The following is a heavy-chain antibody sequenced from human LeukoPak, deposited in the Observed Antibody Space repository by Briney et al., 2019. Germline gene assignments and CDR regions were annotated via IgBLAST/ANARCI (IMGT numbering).Heavy chain of an antibody. D-gene: IGHD2-2*01. CDR2: IIPILGIA. V-gene: IGHV1-69*04. CDR3: ARDWIVVVPAATSYYYYGMDV. J-gene: IGHJ6*02. CDR1: GGTFSSYA. Sequence: GASVKVSCEASGGTFSSYAISWVRQAPGQGLEWMGRIIPILGIANYAQKFQGRVTITADKSTSTAYIELSSPRSEDTAVYYCARDWIVVVPAATSYYYYGMDVWGQGTTVTVSS.